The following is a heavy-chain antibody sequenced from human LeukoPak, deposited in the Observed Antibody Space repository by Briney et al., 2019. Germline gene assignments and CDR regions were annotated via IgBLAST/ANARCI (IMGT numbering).Heavy chain of an antibody. Sequence: ASVKVSCKASGYTFTSYGISWVRQAPGQGLEWMGWINPNSGGTNYAQKFQGRVTMTRDTSISTAYMELSRLRSDDTAVYYCAILWRQGYSISDYWGQGTLVTASS. D-gene: IGHD5-24*01. J-gene: IGHJ4*02. CDR1: GYTFTSYG. V-gene: IGHV1-2*02. CDR2: INPNSGGT. CDR3: AILWRQGYSISDY.